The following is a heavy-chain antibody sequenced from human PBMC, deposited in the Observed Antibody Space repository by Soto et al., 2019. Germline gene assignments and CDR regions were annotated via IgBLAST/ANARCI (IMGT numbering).Heavy chain of an antibody. Sequence: GESLKISCAASGFTFSSYSMNWVRQAPGKGLEWVSSISSSSSYIYYADSVKGRFTISRDNAKNSLYLQMNSLRAEDTAVYYCAREHRGDFDYWGQGTLVTVSS. CDR1: GFTFSSYS. J-gene: IGHJ4*02. D-gene: IGHD3-10*01. CDR2: ISSSSSYI. V-gene: IGHV3-21*01. CDR3: AREHRGDFDY.